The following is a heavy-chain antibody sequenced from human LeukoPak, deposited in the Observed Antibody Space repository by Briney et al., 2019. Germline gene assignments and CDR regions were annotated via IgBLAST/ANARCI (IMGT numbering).Heavy chain of an antibody. CDR3: ARDGYGDYICDY. V-gene: IGHV4-59*01. J-gene: IGHJ4*02. CDR2: IYYSGST. D-gene: IGHD4-17*01. CDR1: GGSISSYY. Sequence: SETLSLTCTVSGGSISSYYWSWIRQPPGKGLEWIGYIYYSGSTNYNPSLKSRVTISVDTSKNQFSLKLNSVTAADTAVYYCARDGYGDYICDYGGQGTLVTVSS.